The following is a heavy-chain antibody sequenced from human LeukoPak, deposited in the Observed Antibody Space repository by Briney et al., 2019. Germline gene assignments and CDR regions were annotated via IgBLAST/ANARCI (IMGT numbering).Heavy chain of an antibody. CDR2: IYTSGST. V-gene: IGHV4-4*07. CDR1: GGSISSYY. D-gene: IGHD6-13*01. J-gene: IGHJ4*02. CDR3: ARDRSSWYDPLFDY. Sequence: PSETLSLTCTVSGGSISSYYWSWIRQPAGKGLEWIGRIYTSGSTNYNPSLKSRVTMSVDTSKNQFSLKLSSVTAADTAVHYCARDRSSWYDPLFDYWGQGTLVTVSS.